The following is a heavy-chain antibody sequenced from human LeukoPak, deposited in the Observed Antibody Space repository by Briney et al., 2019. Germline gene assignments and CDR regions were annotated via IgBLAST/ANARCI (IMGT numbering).Heavy chain of an antibody. CDR3: AKGLWFGELLVFDY. CDR2: VSGSGGST. V-gene: IGHV3-23*01. CDR1: GFTFSSYA. Sequence: GGSLRLSCAASGFTFSSYAMSWVRQAPGKGLEWVSAVSGSGGSTFYAEFVKGRFTISRDNSKNTLYLQMNSLRAEDTAVYYCAKGLWFGELLVFDYWGQGTLVTVSS. D-gene: IGHD3-10*01. J-gene: IGHJ4*02.